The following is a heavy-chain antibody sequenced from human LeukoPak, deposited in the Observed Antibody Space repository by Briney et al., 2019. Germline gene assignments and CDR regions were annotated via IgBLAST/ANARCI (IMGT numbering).Heavy chain of an antibody. CDR3: ARGGVYYGSGSNWFDP. V-gene: IGHV4-4*02. CDR1: GGSVINTNW. J-gene: IGHJ5*02. Sequence: SETLSLTCGVSGGSVINTNWWTWVRQPPGKGLEWIGEVHLDGRTNYNPSLKSRVTISLDKSKNQFSLKLNSVTAADTAVYYCARGGVYYGSGSNWFDPWGQGTLVTVSS. CDR2: VHLDGRT. D-gene: IGHD3-10*01.